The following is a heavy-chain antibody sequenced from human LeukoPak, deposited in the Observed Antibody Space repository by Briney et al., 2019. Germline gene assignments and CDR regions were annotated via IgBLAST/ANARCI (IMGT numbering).Heavy chain of an antibody. CDR2: INWNGDST. CDR1: GFTFDDSG. V-gene: IGHV3-20*04. Sequence: PGGSLRLFCAASGFTFDDSGMSWVRQAPGKGLEWVSGINWNGDSTGYTDSVKGRFTISRDNAKNSLYLQMNSLRAEDTALYYCAREIVTTDNYYYMDVWGKGTTVTVSS. J-gene: IGHJ6*03. CDR3: AREIVTTDNYYYMDV. D-gene: IGHD4-17*01.